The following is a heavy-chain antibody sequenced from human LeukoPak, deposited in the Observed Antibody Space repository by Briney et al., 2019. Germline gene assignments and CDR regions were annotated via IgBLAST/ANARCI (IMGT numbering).Heavy chain of an antibody. D-gene: IGHD3-10*01. CDR3: ARDTYYYGSGSYYDY. J-gene: IGHJ4*02. Sequence: SETLSLTCAVYGGSFSGYYWSWIRQPPGKGLEWVGRIYTSGSTNYNPSLKSRVTMSVDTSKNQFALKLSSVTAADTAVYYCARDTYYYGSGSYYDYWGQGTLVTVSS. V-gene: IGHV4-4*07. CDR2: IYTSGST. CDR1: GGSFSGYY.